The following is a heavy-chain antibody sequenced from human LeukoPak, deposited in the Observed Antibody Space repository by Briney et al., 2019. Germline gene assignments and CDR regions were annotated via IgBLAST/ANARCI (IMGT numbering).Heavy chain of an antibody. CDR2: IIPIFGTA. CDR3: ARVVNVVVTAIYWYFDL. Sequence: GASVKVSCKASGGTFSSYAISRVRQAPGQGLEWMGGIIPIFGTANYAQKFQGRVTITADESTSTAYMELSSLRSEDTAVYYCARVVNVVVTAIYWYFDLWGRGTLVTVSS. J-gene: IGHJ2*01. CDR1: GGTFSSYA. V-gene: IGHV1-69*13. D-gene: IGHD2-21*02.